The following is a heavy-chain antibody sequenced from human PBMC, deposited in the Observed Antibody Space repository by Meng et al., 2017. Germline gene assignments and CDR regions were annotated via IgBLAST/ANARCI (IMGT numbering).Heavy chain of an antibody. CDR3: ARERSIAVAGNFDY. V-gene: IGHV1-69*06. CDR2: IIPIFGTA. Sequence: QVQLVQSGAEVKKPGSSVKVSCKASGDTFSSYAISWVRQAPGQGLEWMGGIIPIFGTANYAQKFQGRVTITADKSTSTAYMELSSLRSEDTAVYYCARERSIAVAGNFDYWGQGTLVTVSS. J-gene: IGHJ4*02. D-gene: IGHD6-19*01. CDR1: GDTFSSYA.